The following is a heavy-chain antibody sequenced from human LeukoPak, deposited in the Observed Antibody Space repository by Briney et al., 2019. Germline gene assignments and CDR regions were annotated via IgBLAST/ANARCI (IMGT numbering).Heavy chain of an antibody. D-gene: IGHD4-23*01. J-gene: IGHJ4*02. CDR3: AREGRDYGGNPFDY. CDR2: INDDGSIT. CDR1: GFTFSNYW. Sequence: GGSLRLSCAASGFTFSNYWMHWVRQVPGKGLVWVSRINDDGSITTDADSVKGRFTIFRDNAKNTLYLQMNSLRAEDTAVYYCAREGRDYGGNPFDYWGQGTLATVSS. V-gene: IGHV3-74*01.